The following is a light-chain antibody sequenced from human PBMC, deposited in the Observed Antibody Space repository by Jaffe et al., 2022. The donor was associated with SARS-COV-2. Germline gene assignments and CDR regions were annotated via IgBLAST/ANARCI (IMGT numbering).Light chain of an antibody. V-gene: IGKV3-20*01. CDR1: QSVSSSY. J-gene: IGKJ2*01. Sequence: EIVLTQSPGTLSLSPGERATLSCRASQSVSSSYLVWYQQKLGQAPRLLIYDASTRAAGIPDRFSGSGSGTDFTLTISRLEPEDFAVYYCQQHGNSPLFSFGQGTRLEIK. CDR3: QQHGNSPLFS. CDR2: DAS.